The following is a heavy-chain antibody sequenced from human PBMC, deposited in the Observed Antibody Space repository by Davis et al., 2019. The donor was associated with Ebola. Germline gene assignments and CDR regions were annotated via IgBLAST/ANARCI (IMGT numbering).Heavy chain of an antibody. J-gene: IGHJ4*02. D-gene: IGHD5-24*01. CDR3: AKDRRGYNSAADY. CDR1: GFTFNFYV. V-gene: IGHV3-23*01. Sequence: GESLKISCAGSGFTFNFYVMSWVRQAPGKGLEWVSAIDGGDGSTYYADSVKGRFTISSDNSKNTLYLQMNSLRADDTAVYYCAKDRRGYNSAADYWGQGTLVTVSS. CDR2: IDGGDGST.